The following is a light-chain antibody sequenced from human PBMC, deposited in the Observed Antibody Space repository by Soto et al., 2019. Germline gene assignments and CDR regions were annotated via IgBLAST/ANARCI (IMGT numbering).Light chain of an antibody. V-gene: IGKV3-11*01. CDR2: DAS. J-gene: IGKJ2*01. CDR1: QSVSSY. CDR3: QQRSNWPPT. Sequence: EIVLTQSPATLSLSPGERATLSCRASQSVSSYLAWYQQKPGQAPRLLIYDASNRATGIPARFSGSGSGTYFTLTISSLEPEEFAVYYCQQRSNWPPTFGQGTKLQIK.